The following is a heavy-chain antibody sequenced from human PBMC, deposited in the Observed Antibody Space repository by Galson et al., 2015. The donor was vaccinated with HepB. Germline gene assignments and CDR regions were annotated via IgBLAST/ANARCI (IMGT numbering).Heavy chain of an antibody. CDR2: FYPGDSDS. Sequence: QSGAEVKKPGESLKISCKGSGYIFSTYWIGWVRQMPGKGLEWMGIFYPGDSDSRYSPSFQGQVTISADRSNTTAYLQWSSLKASDTAMYYCARYPDFYDTTGYYWGGFDYWGLGTLVTVSS. J-gene: IGHJ4*02. CDR1: GYIFSTYW. V-gene: IGHV5-51*01. D-gene: IGHD3-22*01. CDR3: ARYPDFYDTTGYYWGGFDY.